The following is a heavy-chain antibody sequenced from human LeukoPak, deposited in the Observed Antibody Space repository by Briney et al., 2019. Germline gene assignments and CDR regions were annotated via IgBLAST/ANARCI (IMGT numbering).Heavy chain of an antibody. Sequence: GSLRLSCAAPLYTPSSYDAHWVRQGTEGGRECVSAIVTAGDTYYPSPVKGRFTTSRENAKHSSYLQMNRPRVGDTAVYCIAGGRGWGTFDIWGQGTMVTVSS. J-gene: IGHJ3*02. CDR3: AGGRGWGTFDI. CDR2: IVTAGDT. CDR1: LYTPSSYD. V-gene: IGHV3-13*04. D-gene: IGHD3-10*01.